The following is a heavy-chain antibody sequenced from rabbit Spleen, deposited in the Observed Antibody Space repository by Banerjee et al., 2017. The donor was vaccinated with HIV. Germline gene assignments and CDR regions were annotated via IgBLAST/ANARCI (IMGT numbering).Heavy chain of an antibody. CDR3: ARDLAAWNSGSYSFNL. CDR1: GFTISNSDW. J-gene: IGHJ4*01. CDR2: IYNGDDST. D-gene: IGHD1-1*01. Sequence: EESGGGLVQPGGSLTLSCKASGFTISNSDWICWVRQAPGKGLELIASIYNGDDSTYYPNWVNGRFTISKTSSTTVTLQMTSLTAADTATYFCARDLAAWNSGSYSFNLWGPGTLVTVS. V-gene: IGHV1S45*01.